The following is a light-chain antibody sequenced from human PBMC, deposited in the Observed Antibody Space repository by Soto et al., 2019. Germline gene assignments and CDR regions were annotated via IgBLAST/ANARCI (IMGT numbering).Light chain of an antibody. J-gene: IGLJ3*02. CDR3: FSYTANDNWV. CDR2: AVR. CDR1: NSDVGRYNS. V-gene: IGLV2-11*01. Sequence: QSALTQPHSVSGSPGQSVTISCTGTNSDVGRYNSVSWYQQLPGKAPQLIISAVRQRPSGVPDRFSGSKSGNTASLTISGLQTDDEADNFCFSYTANDNWVFGGGTKLTVL.